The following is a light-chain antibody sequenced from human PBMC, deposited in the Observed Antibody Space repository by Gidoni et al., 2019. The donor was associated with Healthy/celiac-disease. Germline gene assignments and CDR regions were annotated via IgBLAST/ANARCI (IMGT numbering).Light chain of an antibody. CDR3: SSYTSSSAYV. CDR1: SSDFGGYNY. V-gene: IGLV2-14*03. Sequence: SALTPPSSVSGSPGQSITISCTGTSSDFGGYNYVSWYQQHPGKAPKLMIYDVSNRPSGVSNRFSGSKSGNTASLTISGLQAEDEADYYCSSYTSSSAYVFGTGTKITVL. CDR2: DVS. J-gene: IGLJ1*01.